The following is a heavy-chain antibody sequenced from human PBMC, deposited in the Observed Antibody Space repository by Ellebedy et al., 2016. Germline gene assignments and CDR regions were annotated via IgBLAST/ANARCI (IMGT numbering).Heavy chain of an antibody. V-gene: IGHV4-34*01. CDR2: INHSGST. Sequence: ESLKISCAASGFTFSSYAMHWIRQPPGKGLEWIGEINHSGSTNYNPSLKSRVTISVDTSKNQFSLKLSSVTAADTAVYYCAKGGFVVVPAAIRPYYYYGMDVWGQGTTVTVSS. D-gene: IGHD2-2*01. CDR3: AKGGFVVVPAAIRPYYYYGMDV. J-gene: IGHJ6*02. CDR1: GFTFSSYA.